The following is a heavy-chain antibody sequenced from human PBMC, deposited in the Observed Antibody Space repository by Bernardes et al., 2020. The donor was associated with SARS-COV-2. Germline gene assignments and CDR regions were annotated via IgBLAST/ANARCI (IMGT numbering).Heavy chain of an antibody. CDR3: AREYSSGWYVAFDI. J-gene: IGHJ3*02. CDR2: ISSSSSTI. Sequence: GSLRLSCAASGFTFSSYSMNWVRQAPGKGLEWVSYISSSSSTIYYADSVKGRFTISRDNAKNSLYLQMNSLRAEDTAVYYCAREYSSGWYVAFDIWGQGTMVTVSS. V-gene: IGHV3-48*01. D-gene: IGHD6-19*01. CDR1: GFTFSSYS.